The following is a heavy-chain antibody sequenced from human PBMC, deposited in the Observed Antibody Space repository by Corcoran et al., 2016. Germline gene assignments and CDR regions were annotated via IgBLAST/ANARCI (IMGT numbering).Heavy chain of an antibody. CDR3: ARDSSSWGMSAGQTPVRAFDI. CDR1: GYTFTSYY. CDR2: INPSGGST. Sequence: QVQLVQSGAEVKKPGASVKVSCKASGYTFTSYYMHWVRQAPGQGLEWMGIINPSGGSTSYAQKFQGRVTMTRDTSTSTVYMELSSLRSEDTAVYYCARDSSSWGMSAGQTPVRAFDIWGQGTMVTVSS. J-gene: IGHJ3*02. D-gene: IGHD6-13*01. V-gene: IGHV1-46*01.